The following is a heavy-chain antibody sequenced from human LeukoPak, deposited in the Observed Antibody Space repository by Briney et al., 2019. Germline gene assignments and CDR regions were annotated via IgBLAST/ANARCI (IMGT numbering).Heavy chain of an antibody. CDR3: AKVVYYYDRASWFDP. D-gene: IGHD3-22*01. CDR2: LSAGGGNT. Sequence: GGSLRLSCAASGFTFSNYAMSWARQAPGKGLEWVSGLSAGGGNTYYAVSERGRFPISRGYSKNALYLQMHSVRAEDRAVLYCAKVVYYYDRASWFDPWGQGTLVTVSS. CDR1: GFTFSNYA. V-gene: IGHV3-23*01. J-gene: IGHJ5*02.